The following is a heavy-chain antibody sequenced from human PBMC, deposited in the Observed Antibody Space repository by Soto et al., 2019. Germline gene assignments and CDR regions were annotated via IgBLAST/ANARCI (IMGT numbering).Heavy chain of an antibody. V-gene: IGHV1-3*01. Sequence: ASVKVSCKASGYTFTSYAMHWVRQAPGQRLEWMGWINAGNGNTKYSQKFQGRVTITRDTSASTAYMELSSLRSEDTAVYYCARDALVVVTAIANWFDPWGQGTLVTVS. CDR3: ARDALVVVTAIANWFDP. CDR1: GYTFTSYA. D-gene: IGHD2-21*02. CDR2: INAGNGNT. J-gene: IGHJ5*02.